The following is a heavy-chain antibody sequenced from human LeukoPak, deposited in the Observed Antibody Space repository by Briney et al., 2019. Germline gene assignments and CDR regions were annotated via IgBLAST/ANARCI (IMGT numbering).Heavy chain of an antibody. CDR3: AKEEGRYCSGVSCNEGVIY. J-gene: IGHJ4*02. CDR2: IKQDGSEK. Sequence: QSGGSLRLSCAASGFTFSSYWMSWVRQAPGKGLEWVANIKQDGSEKYYVDSVKGRFTISRDNAKNSLYLQMNSLRAEDTAVYYCAKEEGRYCSGVSCNEGVIYWGQGTLVSVSS. D-gene: IGHD2-15*01. V-gene: IGHV3-7*04. CDR1: GFTFSSYW.